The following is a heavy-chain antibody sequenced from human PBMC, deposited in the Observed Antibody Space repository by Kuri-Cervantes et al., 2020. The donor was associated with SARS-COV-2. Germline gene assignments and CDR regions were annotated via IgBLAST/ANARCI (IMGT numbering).Heavy chain of an antibody. CDR1: GYTFTGYY. Sequence: ASVKVSCKTCGYTFTGYYMHWVRQAPGQGLEWMGWINPNSGGTNYAQKFQGRVTMTRDTSISTAYMELSRLRSDDTAVYHCAREGEYQLLYSSGIYYYGMDVWGQGTTVTVSS. D-gene: IGHD2-2*02. V-gene: IGHV1-2*02. CDR2: INPNSGGT. J-gene: IGHJ6*02. CDR3: AREGEYQLLYSSGIYYYGMDV.